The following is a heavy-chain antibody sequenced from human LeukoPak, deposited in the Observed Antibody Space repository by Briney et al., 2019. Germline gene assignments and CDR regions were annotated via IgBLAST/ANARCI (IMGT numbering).Heavy chain of an antibody. CDR1: GGSFSGYL. J-gene: IGHJ4*02. CDR3: AGHHPRNTVDF. V-gene: IGHV4-34*01. D-gene: IGHD2/OR15-2a*01. Sequence: SETLSLTCDVPGGSFSGYLWSWIRQSPGKGLEWIGEVNYRGSPNYNPSLESRVTISVDTSKNQFSLKLSSVTAADTAVYYCAGHHPRNTVDFWGQGTLVTVSS. CDR2: VNYRGSP.